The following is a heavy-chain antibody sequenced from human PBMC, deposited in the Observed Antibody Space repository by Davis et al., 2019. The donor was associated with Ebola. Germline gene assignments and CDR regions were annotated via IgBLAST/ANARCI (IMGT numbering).Heavy chain of an antibody. Sequence: PGGSLRLSCAASGSTFSTYAMSWVRQAPGKGLEGVAGISGSGRSTYYADSGKGRFTVSRDNSKNTLYLQMNSLRAEDTAVFYCTKDNWNHAPRPDYWGQGTLVTVSS. CDR1: GSTFSTYA. CDR3: TKDNWNHAPRPDY. V-gene: IGHV3-23*01. J-gene: IGHJ4*01. CDR2: ISGSGRST. D-gene: IGHD1-20*01.